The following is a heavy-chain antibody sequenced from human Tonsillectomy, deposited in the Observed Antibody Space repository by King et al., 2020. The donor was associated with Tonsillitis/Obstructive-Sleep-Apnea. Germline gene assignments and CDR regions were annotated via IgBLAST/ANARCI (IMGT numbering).Heavy chain of an antibody. D-gene: IGHD1-1*01. J-gene: IGHJ6*03. Sequence: QLVQSGAEVKKPGSSVKVSCRASGGTFNKYAVSWVRQAPGQGLEWMGGIIPVFGTANYAQRFQGRVTITADASTGTAYLEMNSLRSEATAVYYCARKRGTLNEDYYYYVDVGGRGTAATASS. V-gene: IGHV1-69*12. CDR3: ARKRGTLNEDYYYYVDV. CDR1: GGTFNKYA. CDR2: IIPVFGTA.